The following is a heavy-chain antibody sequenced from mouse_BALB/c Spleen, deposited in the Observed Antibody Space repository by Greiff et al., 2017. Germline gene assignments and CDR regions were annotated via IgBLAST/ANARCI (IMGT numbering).Heavy chain of an antibody. D-gene: IGHD2-2*01. CDR2: SRNKANDYTT. Sequence: EVNVVESGGGLVQPGGSLRLSCATSGFTFSDFYMEWVRQPPGKRLEWIAASRNKANDYTTEYSASVKGRFIVSRDTSQSILYLQMNALRAEDTAIYYCARDAAYGYDGGFDYGGQGTTLTVSS. CDR3: ARDAAYGYDGGFDY. CDR1: GFTFSDFY. J-gene: IGHJ2*01. V-gene: IGHV7-1*02.